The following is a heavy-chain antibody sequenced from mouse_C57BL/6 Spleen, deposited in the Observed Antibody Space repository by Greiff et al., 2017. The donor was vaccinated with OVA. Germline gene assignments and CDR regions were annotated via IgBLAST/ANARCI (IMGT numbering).Heavy chain of an antibody. CDR2: INPSTGGT. CDR1: GYSFTGYY. CDR3: ARSPYYYGPYYFDY. V-gene: IGHV1-42*01. J-gene: IGHJ2*01. Sequence: EVQLQQSGPELVKPGASVKISCKASGYSFTGYYMNWVKQSPEKSLEWIGEINPSTGGTTYNQKFKAKATLTVDKSSSTAYMQLKSLTSEDSAVYYCARSPYYYGPYYFDYWGQGTTLTVSS. D-gene: IGHD1-1*01.